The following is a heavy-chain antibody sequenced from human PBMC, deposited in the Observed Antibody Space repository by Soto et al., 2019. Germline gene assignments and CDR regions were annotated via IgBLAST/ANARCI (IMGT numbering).Heavy chain of an antibody. CDR2: INPNSGGT. CDR1: GYTFTGYY. Sequence: ASVKVSCKASGYTFTGYYMHWVRQAPGQGLEWMGWINPNSGGTNYAQKFQGWVTMTRDTSISTAYMELSRLRSDDTAVYYCARDIRGYCSSTSCRRDAFDIWGQGTMVTVSS. J-gene: IGHJ3*02. CDR3: ARDIRGYCSSTSCRRDAFDI. D-gene: IGHD2-2*01. V-gene: IGHV1-2*04.